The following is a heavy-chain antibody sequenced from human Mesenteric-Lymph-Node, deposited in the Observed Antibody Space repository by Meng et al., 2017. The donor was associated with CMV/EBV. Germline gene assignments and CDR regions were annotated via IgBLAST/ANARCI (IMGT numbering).Heavy chain of an antibody. CDR2: INPNSGGT. CDR3: ARGPYLFESSGYCAGQSNWFDP. V-gene: IGHV1-2*02. D-gene: IGHD3-22*01. J-gene: IGHJ5*02. Sequence: ASVKVSCKASGYIFTGYYIHWVRQAPGQGLEWMGWINPNSGGTNYAQKFQGRVSMTSDTSTSTAYMALSSLRSEDTAVYYCARGPYLFESSGYCAGQSNWFDPWGQGTLVTVSS. CDR1: GYIFTGYY.